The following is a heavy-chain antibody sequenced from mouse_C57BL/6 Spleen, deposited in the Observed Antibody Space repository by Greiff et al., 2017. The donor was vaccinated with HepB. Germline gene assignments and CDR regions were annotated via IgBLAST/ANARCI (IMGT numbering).Heavy chain of an antibody. CDR2: ISDGGSYT. D-gene: IGHD2-10*01. J-gene: IGHJ3*01. CDR3: AREGAYYGNPSWFAY. Sequence: EVHLVESGGGLVKPGGSLKLSCAASGFTFSSYAMSWVRQTPEKRLEWVATISDGGSYTYYPDNVKGRFTISRDNAKNNLYLQMSHLKSEDTAMYYCAREGAYYGNPSWFAYWGQGTLVTVSA. V-gene: IGHV5-4*01. CDR1: GFTFSSYA.